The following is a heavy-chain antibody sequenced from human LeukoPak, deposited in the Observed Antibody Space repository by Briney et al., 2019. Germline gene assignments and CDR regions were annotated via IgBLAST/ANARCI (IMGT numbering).Heavy chain of an antibody. D-gene: IGHD4-17*01. CDR2: IPYDGSNK. V-gene: IGHV3-30-3*01. J-gene: IGHJ6*02. CDR1: GFTFSSYA. Sequence: GGSLRLSCAASGFTFSSYAMHWVRQAPGKGLEWVAVIPYDGSNKYYADSVKGRFTISRDNSKNTLYLQMNSLRAEDTAVYYCAREEKEATVTTQRVYYYYGMDVWGQGTTVTASS. CDR3: AREEKEATVTTQRVYYYYGMDV.